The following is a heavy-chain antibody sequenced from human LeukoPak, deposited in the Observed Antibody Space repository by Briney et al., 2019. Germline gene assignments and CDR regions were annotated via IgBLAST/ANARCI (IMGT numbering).Heavy chain of an antibody. CDR2: ISYGGSNK. D-gene: IGHD1-26*01. CDR1: GFTFSSYG. J-gene: IGHJ4*02. CDR3: AKDLYSGSYSGDY. Sequence: GGSLRLSCTASGFTFSSYGMHWVRQAPGKGLEWVAFISYGGSNKYYALSVRGRFTISSDNYKNTLYLQMNSLGAEDRALYYCAKDLYSGSYSGDYWGQGILVTV. V-gene: IGHV3-30*18.